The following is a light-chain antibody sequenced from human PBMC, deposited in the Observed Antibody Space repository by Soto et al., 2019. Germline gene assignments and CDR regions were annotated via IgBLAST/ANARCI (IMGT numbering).Light chain of an antibody. CDR1: QSISTY. V-gene: IGKV1-39*01. J-gene: IGKJ4*01. Sequence: DIQMTQSPSSLSASVGDRVTITCRASQSISTYLHWYQQKPGKAPKLLIYSASNLQSGVPSRVSSSGSGTDFTLAISSLQPEDFASYYCQQTNSVPLTFGGGTKVEIK. CDR3: QQTNSVPLT. CDR2: SAS.